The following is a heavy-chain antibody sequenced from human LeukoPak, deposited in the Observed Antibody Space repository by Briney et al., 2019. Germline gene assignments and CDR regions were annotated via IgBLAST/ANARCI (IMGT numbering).Heavy chain of an antibody. CDR2: IYSSGST. D-gene: IGHD3-9*01. Sequence: PSETLSLTCTVSGGSMRSYYWSWIRQPAGKGLEWIGRIYSSGSTNHSPSLKSRVTMSVDTSKNQFSLKLSSVTAADTAVYYCARVAQYFDWFHNWFDPWGQGTLVTVSS. V-gene: IGHV4-4*07. J-gene: IGHJ5*02. CDR1: GGSMRSYY. CDR3: ARVAQYFDWFHNWFDP.